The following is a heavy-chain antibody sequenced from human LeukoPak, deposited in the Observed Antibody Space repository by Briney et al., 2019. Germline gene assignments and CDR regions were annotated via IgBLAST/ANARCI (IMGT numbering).Heavy chain of an antibody. Sequence: GGSLRLSCAASGFTFSSYGMHWVRQAPGKGLEWVAVISYDGSNKYYADSVKGRFTISRDNSKNTLYLQMNSLIAEDTAVYYCAKDKDNWNDYYYGMDVWGKGTTVTVSS. CDR3: AKDKDNWNDYYYGMDV. D-gene: IGHD1-1*01. J-gene: IGHJ6*04. CDR1: GFTFSSYG. V-gene: IGHV3-30*18. CDR2: ISYDGSNK.